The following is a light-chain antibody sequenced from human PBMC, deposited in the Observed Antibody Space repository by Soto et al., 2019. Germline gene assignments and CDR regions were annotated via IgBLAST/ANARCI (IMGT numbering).Light chain of an antibody. J-gene: IGKJ5*01. CDR2: GAS. Sequence: EIVMTQSPATLSVSPGERATLSCRASQSVSSNLAWYQQKPGQAPRLLIYGASTRATGIPARFIGSGSGTEFTLTISSLQSEDFAVYYCQQYNNWRITFGQGTRLEIK. V-gene: IGKV3-15*01. CDR1: QSVSSN. CDR3: QQYNNWRIT.